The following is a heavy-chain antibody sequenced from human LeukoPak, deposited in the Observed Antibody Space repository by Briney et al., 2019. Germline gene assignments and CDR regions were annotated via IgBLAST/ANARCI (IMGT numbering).Heavy chain of an antibody. CDR3: AKSPYYYYGMDV. CDR1: GFTFSTYA. J-gene: IGHJ6*02. CDR2: IFGNGRTT. V-gene: IGHV3-23*01. Sequence: GGSLRLSCAASGFTFSTYAMSWVRQAPGKGLEWVSAIFGNGRTTYSADSVKGRFTISRDNSKNTLYLQMNSLRAEDTAVYYCAKSPYYYYGMDVWGQGTTVTVSS.